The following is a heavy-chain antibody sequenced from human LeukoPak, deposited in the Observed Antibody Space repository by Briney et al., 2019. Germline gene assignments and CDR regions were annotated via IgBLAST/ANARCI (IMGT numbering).Heavy chain of an antibody. J-gene: IGHJ5*02. CDR3: ARVRSSGWSHEEA. D-gene: IGHD6-19*01. Sequence: SGTLSLTCSVSGGSISSSNWWSWVRQPPGKGLEWIGEIYHSGSTNYNPSLKSRVTISVDKSKNQFSLKLSSVTAADTAVYYCARVRSSGWSHEEAWGQGTLVTVSS. V-gene: IGHV4-4*02. CDR2: IYHSGST. CDR1: GGSISSSNW.